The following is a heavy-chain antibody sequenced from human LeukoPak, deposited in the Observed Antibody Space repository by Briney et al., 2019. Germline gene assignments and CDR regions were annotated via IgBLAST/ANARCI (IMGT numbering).Heavy chain of an antibody. V-gene: IGHV1-8*01. CDR2: MNPNSGNT. Sequence: ASAKVSCKASGYTFTSYDINWVRQATGQGLEWMGWMNPNSGNTGYAQKFQGRVTMARNTSISTAYMELSSLRSEDTAVYYCARFIRPPSPPLSVDYWGQGTLVTVSS. J-gene: IGHJ4*02. CDR3: ARFIRPPSPPLSVDY. D-gene: IGHD2-21*01. CDR1: GYTFTSYD.